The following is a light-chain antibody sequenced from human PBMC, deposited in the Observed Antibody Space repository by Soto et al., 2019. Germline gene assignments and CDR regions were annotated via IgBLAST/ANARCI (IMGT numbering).Light chain of an antibody. Sequence: EIGLTQSAGTLSLSPGERATLSWRASQSVSSSYLAWYQQKHGQAPRPLIYGASSRATGIPDRFSGSGSGTDFTLTISRLEPEDFAVYYCQQYGSSPWTFGQGTKVDIK. V-gene: IGKV3-20*01. CDR1: QSVSSSY. CDR3: QQYGSSPWT. J-gene: IGKJ1*01. CDR2: GAS.